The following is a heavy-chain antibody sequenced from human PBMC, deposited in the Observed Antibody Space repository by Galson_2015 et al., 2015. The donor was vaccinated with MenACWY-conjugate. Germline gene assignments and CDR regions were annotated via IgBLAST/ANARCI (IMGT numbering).Heavy chain of an antibody. J-gene: IGHJ4*02. CDR1: GFSVTSHF. Sequence: SLRLSCAASGFSVTSHFMGWVRQAPGKGLEWVALLYDDGTSRYADSVKGRFTISRDTLRNSLSLQMHGLRAEDTAMYFCAKIVRRPVGTYYDSWGQGTLVLVSS. D-gene: IGHD1-1*01. CDR2: LYDDGTS. CDR3: AKIVRRPVGTYYDS. V-gene: IGHV3-53*01.